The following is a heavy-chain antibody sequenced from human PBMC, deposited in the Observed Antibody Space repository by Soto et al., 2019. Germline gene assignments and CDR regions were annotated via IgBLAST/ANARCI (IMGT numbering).Heavy chain of an antibody. Sequence: QVQLVQSGTEVKKPGASVKVSCKASGYTFTSYGISWVRQAPGQGLEWMGWISAYDGNTNYAQKLQGRVTMTTDTSTKTAYLELRSLRSDDXXXXXXXXXXXXIXSTDWGQGTLVTVSS. J-gene: IGHJ4*02. V-gene: IGHV1-18*01. D-gene: IGHD3-3*02. CDR3: XXXXXXIXSTD. CDR2: ISAYDGNT. CDR1: GYTFTSYG.